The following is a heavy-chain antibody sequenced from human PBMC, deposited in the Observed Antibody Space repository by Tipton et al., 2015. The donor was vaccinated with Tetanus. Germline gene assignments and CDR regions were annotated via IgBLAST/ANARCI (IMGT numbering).Heavy chain of an antibody. V-gene: IGHV5-51*01. CDR2: IYPCDSDT. J-gene: IGHJ4*02. CDR1: GYSFTSYW. CDR3: ARRPNKWFGELSEYYFDY. D-gene: IGHD3-10*01. Sequence: VQLVQSGAEVKKPGESLKISCKGSGYSFTSYWIGWVRQMPGKGLEWMGIIYPCDSDTRYSPSFQGQVTISADKSISTAYLQWSSLKASDTAMYYCARRPNKWFGELSEYYFDYWGQGTLVTVSS.